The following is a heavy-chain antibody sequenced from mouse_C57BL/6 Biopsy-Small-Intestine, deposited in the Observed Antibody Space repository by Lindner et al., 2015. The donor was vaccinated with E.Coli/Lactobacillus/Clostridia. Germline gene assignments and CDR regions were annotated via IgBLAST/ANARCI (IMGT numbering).Heavy chain of an antibody. CDR1: GYTFTGYW. V-gene: IGHV1-9*01. CDR3: VRRPFDY. Sequence: VQLQESGPELMKPGASVKLSCKATGYTFTGYWIDWVKQRPGHGLEWIGEILPGSDDTNFNEKFKGKASFTAVTSSNTAYVQLSSLTTEDSAIYFCVRRPFDYWGQGTTLTVSS. CDR2: ILPGSDDT. J-gene: IGHJ2*01.